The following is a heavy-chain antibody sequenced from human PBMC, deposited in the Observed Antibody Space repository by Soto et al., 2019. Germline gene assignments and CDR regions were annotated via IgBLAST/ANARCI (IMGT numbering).Heavy chain of an antibody. CDR1: GITFSSHA. Sequence: GGSLRLSCVASGITFSSHAMSWVRQAPGKGLDWVSSISGSGDYTYYAESVKGRFTISRDNSKNTLFLQMNSLRVEDAAVYYCATVNYDHVWGSYRRRQVDYRGQGTLVAVSS. CDR2: ISGSGDYT. J-gene: IGHJ4*02. V-gene: IGHV3-23*01. CDR3: ATVNYDHVWGSYRRRQVDY. D-gene: IGHD3-16*02.